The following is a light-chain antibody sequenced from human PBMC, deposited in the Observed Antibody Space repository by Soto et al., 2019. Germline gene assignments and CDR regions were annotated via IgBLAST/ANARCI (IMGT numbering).Light chain of an antibody. CDR2: GAS. CDR3: QQYGSSPST. V-gene: IGKV3-20*01. Sequence: DIVLTQSPGTLSLSPGERATLSCWASQSLSTDYLAWYQQKPGQPPRLLIYGASSRATGIPYRFSGSGSGTDFTLTISRLEPEDFAVYYCQQYGSSPSTFGQGTKLEIK. CDR1: QSLSTDY. J-gene: IGKJ2*01.